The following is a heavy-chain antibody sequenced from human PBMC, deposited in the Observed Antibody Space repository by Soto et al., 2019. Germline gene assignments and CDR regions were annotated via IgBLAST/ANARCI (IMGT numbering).Heavy chain of an antibody. V-gene: IGHV4-34*12. CDR3: VRDGTKTLRDWFDP. CDR1: ARSFSGYY. Sequence: SETLSLTCTVYARSFSGYYWSWIRQSPGKGLEWIGEVIHTGRTNYNPSLKGRVTISVDTSKNQFSLNLSSVTAADTAVYYCVRDGTKTLRDWFDPWGQGISVTVSS. D-gene: IGHD1-1*01. J-gene: IGHJ5*02. CDR2: VIHTGRT.